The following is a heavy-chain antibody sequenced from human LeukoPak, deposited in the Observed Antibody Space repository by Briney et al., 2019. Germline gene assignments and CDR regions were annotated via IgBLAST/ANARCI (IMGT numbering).Heavy chain of an antibody. CDR3: AGKGASGAFDI. Sequence: KPSETLSLTCAVYGGSFSGYYWSRVRQPPGKGLEWIGEIKHSGSTNYNPSLKSRVTISVDTSKNQFSLKLSSVTAADTAVYYCAGKGASGAFDIWGQGTMVTVSS. CDR1: GGSFSGYY. V-gene: IGHV4-34*01. D-gene: IGHD4/OR15-4a*01. J-gene: IGHJ3*02. CDR2: IKHSGST.